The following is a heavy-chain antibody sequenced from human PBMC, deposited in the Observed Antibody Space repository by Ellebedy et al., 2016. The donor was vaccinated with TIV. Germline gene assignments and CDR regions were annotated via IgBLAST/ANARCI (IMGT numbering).Heavy chain of an antibody. CDR1: GFTFSSYG. CDR3: ARDRGTNMTVSDY. V-gene: IGHV3-33*01. Sequence: PGGSLRLSCAASGFTFSSYGMHWVRQAPGKGLEWVAVLWYDGINKYYADSVKGRFTISRDNSKNTRYLQMNSLRAEDTAVYYCARDRGTNMTVSDYWGQGTLVTVSS. CDR2: LWYDGINK. D-gene: IGHD3-22*01. J-gene: IGHJ4*02.